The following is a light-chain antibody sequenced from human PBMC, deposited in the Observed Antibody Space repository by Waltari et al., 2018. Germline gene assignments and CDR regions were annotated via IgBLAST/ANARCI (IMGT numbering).Light chain of an antibody. CDR3: QHYSSSSWT. J-gene: IGKJ1*01. CDR2: DAS. V-gene: IGKV3-20*01. Sequence: IVLTQSPATLSLSPGERATLSCRASQSVSSSYLAGYQQKPGQAPRPVIYDASSRATGIPDRFSGGGSGTDFTLTISRLEPEDFAVYYCQHYSSSSWTFGQGTKVEIK. CDR1: QSVSSSY.